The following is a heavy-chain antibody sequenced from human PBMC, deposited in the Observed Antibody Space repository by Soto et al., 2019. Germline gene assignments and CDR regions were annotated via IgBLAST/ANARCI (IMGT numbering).Heavy chain of an antibody. D-gene: IGHD6-13*01. CDR1: GGTFSSYT. CDR2: IIPILGIA. CDR3: ARDNERIAAAPRAFDY. V-gene: IGHV1-69*08. J-gene: IGHJ4*02. Sequence: QVQLVQSGAEVKKPGSSVKVSCKASGGTFSSYTISWVRQAPGQGLEWMGRIIPILGIANYAQKFQGRVTITADKSTSTAYMELSSLRSEDTAVYYCARDNERIAAAPRAFDYWGQGTLVTVSS.